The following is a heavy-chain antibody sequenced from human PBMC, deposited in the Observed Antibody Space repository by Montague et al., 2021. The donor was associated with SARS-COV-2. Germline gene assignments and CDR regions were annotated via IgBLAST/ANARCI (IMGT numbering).Heavy chain of an antibody. CDR2: IYSGDST. V-gene: IGHV3-66*01. J-gene: IGHJ6*02. CDR3: AARARYYYDMDV. Sequence: SLRFSCTASGFTVRSNYMSWVRQAPGKGLEWVSVIYSGDSTYYADSVKGRFTISRDNSKNTLYLQMNSLRAEDTAVYYCAARARYYYDMDVWGQGTTVTVSS. CDR1: GFTVRSNY.